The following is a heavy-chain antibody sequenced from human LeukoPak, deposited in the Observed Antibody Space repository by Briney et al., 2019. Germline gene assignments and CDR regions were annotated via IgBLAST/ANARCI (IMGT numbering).Heavy chain of an antibody. CDR1: GFTFSSYA. D-gene: IGHD3-9*01. CDR2: ISGSGGST. Sequence: GGSLRLSCAASGFTFSSYAMSWVRQAPGKGLEWVSAISGSGGSTYYADSVKGRFTISRDNSKNTLYLQMNSRRAEGTAVYYCAKDDFNILTGYYCYWGQGTLVTVSS. J-gene: IGHJ4*02. V-gene: IGHV3-23*01. CDR3: AKDDFNILTGYYCY.